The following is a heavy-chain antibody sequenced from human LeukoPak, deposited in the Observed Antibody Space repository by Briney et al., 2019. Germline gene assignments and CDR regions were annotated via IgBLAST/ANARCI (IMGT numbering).Heavy chain of an antibody. Sequence: SETLSLTCAVYGGSFSGYYWSWIRQPPGKGLEWIGEINHSGSTNYNPSLKSRVTISVDTSKNQFSLKLSSVTAADTAVYYCARAADGGGRAFDIWGQGTMVTVSS. J-gene: IGHJ3*02. CDR3: ARAADGGGRAFDI. CDR1: GGSFSGYY. CDR2: INHSGST. D-gene: IGHD2-21*01. V-gene: IGHV4-34*01.